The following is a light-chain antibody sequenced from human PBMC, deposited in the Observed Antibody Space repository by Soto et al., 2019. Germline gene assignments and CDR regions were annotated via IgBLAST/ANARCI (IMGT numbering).Light chain of an antibody. CDR2: EVS. J-gene: IGLJ1*01. CDR3: SSYAGVYV. CDR1: SSDVGGYNY. Sequence: QSVLTQPPSASGSPGQSVTISCTGTSSDVGGYNYVSWYQQHPGKAPKLMIYEVSKRPSGVPDRFSGSKSGNTASLTVSGLQAEDEADYYCSSYAGVYVFGTGTKLTVL. V-gene: IGLV2-8*01.